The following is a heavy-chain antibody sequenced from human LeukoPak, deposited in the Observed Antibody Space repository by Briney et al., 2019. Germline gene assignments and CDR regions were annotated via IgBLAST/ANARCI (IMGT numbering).Heavy chain of an antibody. J-gene: IGHJ4*02. CDR1: GGSISSYY. Sequence: SETLSLTCTVSGGSISSYYWSWIRQPPGKGLEWIGYIYYSGSTNYNPSLKSRVTISVDTSKNQFSLKLSSVTAADTAVYYCARTRGSYSLFDYWGQGTLVTVSS. CDR3: ARTRGSYSLFDY. CDR2: IYYSGST. V-gene: IGHV4-59*01. D-gene: IGHD1-26*01.